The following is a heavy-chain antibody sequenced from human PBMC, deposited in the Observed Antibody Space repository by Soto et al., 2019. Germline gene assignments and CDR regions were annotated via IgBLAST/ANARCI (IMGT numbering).Heavy chain of an antibody. CDR2: IYYSGST. V-gene: IGHV4-39*01. D-gene: IGHD6-13*01. CDR1: GGSISSTSYS. Sequence: LSETLSVTWTVSGGSISSTSYSWAWIRQPPGKGLEWIGSIYYSGSTYYNPSLKSRVTISVDTSKNQFSLKLSSVTAADTAVYYFARHSSSNSWYWNYGTHVWRHATPVTVS. J-gene: IGHJ6*02. CDR3: ARHSSSNSWYWNYGTHV.